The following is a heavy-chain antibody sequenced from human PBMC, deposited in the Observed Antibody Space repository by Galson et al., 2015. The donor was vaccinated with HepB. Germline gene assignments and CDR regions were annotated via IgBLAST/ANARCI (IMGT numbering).Heavy chain of an antibody. CDR3: ARDRGYDIDY. CDR1: GGSISSYY. D-gene: IGHD5-12*01. J-gene: IGHJ4*02. V-gene: IGHV4-59*01. Sequence: LSLTCTVSGGSISSYYWSWIRQPPGKGLEWIGYIYYSGSTNYNPSLKSRVTISVDTSKNQFSLKLSSVTAADTAVYYCARDRGYDIDYWGQGTLVTVSS. CDR2: IYYSGST.